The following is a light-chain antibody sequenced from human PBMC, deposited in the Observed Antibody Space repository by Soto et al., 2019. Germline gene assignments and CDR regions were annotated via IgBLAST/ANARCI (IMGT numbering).Light chain of an antibody. CDR3: QQYGSSPPT. CDR2: DVS. J-gene: IGKJ1*01. V-gene: IGKV3-20*01. CDR1: QSVSSSY. Sequence: EIVVTLSPGTLSLSRGERATLSCRASQSVSSSYLAWYQQKPGQAPRPLINDVSSRATGIPDRFSGSGSGTDFTLTISRLEPEDFAVYYCQQYGSSPPTFGQGTKVDI.